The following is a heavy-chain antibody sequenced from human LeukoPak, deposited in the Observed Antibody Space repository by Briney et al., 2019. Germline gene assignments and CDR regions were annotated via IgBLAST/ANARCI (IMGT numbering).Heavy chain of an antibody. V-gene: IGHV1-2*02. D-gene: IGHD3-9*01. Sequence: ASVKVSCKASGYTFTGYYMHWVRQAPGQGLEWMGWINPNSGGTNYAQKFQGRVTMTRDTSLSTAYMELSRLRSDDTAVYYCATPLVLRYFDWSVSPDAFDIWGQGTMATVSS. CDR3: ATPLVLRYFDWSVSPDAFDI. CDR1: GYTFTGYY. CDR2: INPNSGGT. J-gene: IGHJ3*02.